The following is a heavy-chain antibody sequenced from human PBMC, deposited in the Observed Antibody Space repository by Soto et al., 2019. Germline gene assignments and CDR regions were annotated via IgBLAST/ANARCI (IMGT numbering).Heavy chain of an antibody. CDR2: INPNSGGT. CDR3: ARDQAITMVRGVPGY. Sequence: ASVKVSCKASGYTFTGYYMHWVRQAPGQGLEWMGWINPNSGGTNYAQKFQGRVTMTRDTSISTAYMELSRLRSDDTAVYYCARDQAITMVRGVPGYWGQGTLVTISS. J-gene: IGHJ4*02. CDR1: GYTFTGYY. V-gene: IGHV1-2*02. D-gene: IGHD3-10*01.